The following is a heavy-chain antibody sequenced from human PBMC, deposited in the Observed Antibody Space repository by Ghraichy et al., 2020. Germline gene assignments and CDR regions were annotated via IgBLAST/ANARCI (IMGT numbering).Heavy chain of an antibody. CDR3: ARAQAQGYDFWSGYYTGYYYYGMDV. D-gene: IGHD3-3*01. V-gene: IGHV3-7*01. Sequence: GGSLRLSCAASGFTFSSYWMSWVRQAPGKGLEWVANIKQDGSEKYYVDSVKGRFTISRDNAKNSLYLQMKGLRAEDTAVYYCARAQAQGYDFWSGYYTGYYYYGMDVWGQGTTVTVSS. CDR1: GFTFSSYW. J-gene: IGHJ6*02. CDR2: IKQDGSEK.